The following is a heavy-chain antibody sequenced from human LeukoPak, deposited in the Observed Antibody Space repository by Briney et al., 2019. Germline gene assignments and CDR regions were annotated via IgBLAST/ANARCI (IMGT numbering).Heavy chain of an antibody. CDR2: IYTSGST. V-gene: IGHV4-4*07. CDR3: ARGSAYYDILTGYRGGFDP. D-gene: IGHD3-9*01. Sequence: SETLSLTCTVSGGSISSYYWSWIRQPAGKGLEWIGRIYTSGSTNYNPSLKSRVTMSVDTSKNQFSLKLSSVTAADTAVYYCARGSAYYDILTGYRGGFDPWGQGTLVTVSS. CDR1: GGSISSYY. J-gene: IGHJ5*02.